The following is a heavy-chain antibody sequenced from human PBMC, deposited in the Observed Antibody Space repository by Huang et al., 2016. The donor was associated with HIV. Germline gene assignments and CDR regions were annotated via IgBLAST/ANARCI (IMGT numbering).Heavy chain of an antibody. CDR1: GGSIRSDNYY. D-gene: IGHD3-10*01. CDR2: IYDSGST. CDR3: ARLPGSITMIRGVITDPY. J-gene: IGHJ4*02. V-gene: IGHV4-39*02. Sequence: QLQLQESGPGLVKPSETLSLTCTVSGGSIRSDNYYWGWIRQPPGKGLEWIGSIYDSGSTYDNPSLKRRVTITVDTSKKHFSLRMRSVTAADTAVYYCARLPGSITMIRGVITDPYWGQGTLVTVSS.